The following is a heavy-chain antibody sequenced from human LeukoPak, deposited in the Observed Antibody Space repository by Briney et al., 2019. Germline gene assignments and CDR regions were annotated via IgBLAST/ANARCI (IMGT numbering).Heavy chain of an antibody. CDR2: ISSSGNSL. D-gene: IGHD2-2*01. J-gene: IGHJ1*01. Sequence: GGSQRLSCIASGFTFTSYAMAWVRQAPGKGLEWVSTISSSGNSLYYADSVKGRFTLSRDNSKNTLYLQTNSLRADETAVYYCARRYCSSTTCEYLQHWGQGTLVTVFS. CDR1: GFTFTSYA. CDR3: ARRYCSSTTCEYLQH. V-gene: IGHV3-23*01.